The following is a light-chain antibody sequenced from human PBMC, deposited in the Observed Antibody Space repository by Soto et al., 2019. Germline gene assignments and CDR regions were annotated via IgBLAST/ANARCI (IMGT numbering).Light chain of an antibody. J-gene: IGLJ2*01. V-gene: IGLV7-46*01. CDR2: DTS. CDR1: TGAVTSGHY. Sequence: VVTQEPSLTVSPGGTVTLTCGSSTGAVTSGHYPYWFQQKPGQAPRTLIYDTSNKHSWTPARFSGSLLGGKAALTLSGAQPEDEAEYYCLLSYSGAGVVFGGGTKVTVL. CDR3: LLSYSGAGVV.